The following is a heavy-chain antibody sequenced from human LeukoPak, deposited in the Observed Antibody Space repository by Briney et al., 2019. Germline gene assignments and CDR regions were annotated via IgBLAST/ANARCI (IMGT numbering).Heavy chain of an antibody. Sequence: PSETLSLTCTVSGGSISSYYWGWIRQPPGKGLEWIGSIYYSGSTYYNPSLKSRVTISVDTSKNQFSLKLSSVTAADTAVYYCARDQYSYGYYGYWGQGTLVTVSS. CDR2: IYYSGST. CDR1: GGSISSYY. V-gene: IGHV4-39*07. D-gene: IGHD5-18*01. J-gene: IGHJ4*02. CDR3: ARDQYSYGYYGY.